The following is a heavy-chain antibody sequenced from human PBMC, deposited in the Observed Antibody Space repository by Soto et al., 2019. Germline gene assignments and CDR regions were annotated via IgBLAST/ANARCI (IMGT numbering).Heavy chain of an antibody. V-gene: IGHV3-33*01. D-gene: IGHD3-3*01. CDR1: GFTFSSYG. Sequence: GGSLRLSCAASGFTFSSYGMRWVRQAPGKGLEWVAVIWYDGSNKYYADSVKGRFTISRDNSKNTLYLQMNSLRAEDTAVYYCARDSGRFLRRLGWYYDSWGPGTMVTVSS. CDR2: IWYDGSNK. CDR3: ARDSGRFLRRLGWYYDS. J-gene: IGHJ5*01.